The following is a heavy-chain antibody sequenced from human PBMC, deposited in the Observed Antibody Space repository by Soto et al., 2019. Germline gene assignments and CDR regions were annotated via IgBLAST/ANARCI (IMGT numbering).Heavy chain of an antibody. CDR3: ARETTNDYNYYYYMDV. Sequence: GGSLRLSCAASGFTFSSYWMSWVRQAPGKGLEWVANIKQDGSEKYYVDSVKGRFTISRDNAKNSLYLQMNSLRAEDTAVYYCARETTNDYNYYYYMDVWGKGTTVTVSS. CDR1: GFTFSSYW. D-gene: IGHD4-17*01. CDR2: IKQDGSEK. V-gene: IGHV3-7*01. J-gene: IGHJ6*03.